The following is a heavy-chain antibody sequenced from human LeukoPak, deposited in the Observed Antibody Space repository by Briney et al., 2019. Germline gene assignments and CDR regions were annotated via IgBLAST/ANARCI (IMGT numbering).Heavy chain of an antibody. J-gene: IGHJ3*02. CDR3: ARVYYYDSSGGHDAFDI. D-gene: IGHD3-22*01. CDR1: GYTFTGYY. CDR2: INPNSGGT. V-gene: IGHV1-2*02. Sequence: ASVKVSCKASGYTFTGYYMHWVRQAPGQGLEWMGWINPNSGGTNYAQKFQGRVTMTRDTSISTAYMELSRLRSDDTVVYYCARVYYYDSSGGHDAFDIWGQGTMVTVSS.